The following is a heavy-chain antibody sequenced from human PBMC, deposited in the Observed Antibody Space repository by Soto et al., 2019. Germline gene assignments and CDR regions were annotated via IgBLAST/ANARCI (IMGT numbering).Heavy chain of an antibody. J-gene: IGHJ4*02. CDR3: ARQGSKYGPNFDF. Sequence: EVQLVQSGAEVKKPGESLKISCKGSGYSFTTYWIGWVRQMPGKGLEWMGIIYPYDSDTRYSPSFQGQVTFSADESITTAYLQWTSLKASDTAMYYGARQGSKYGPNFDFWGQWTLVTVSP. D-gene: IGHD3-10*01. CDR1: GYSFTTYW. V-gene: IGHV5-51*01. CDR2: IYPYDSDT.